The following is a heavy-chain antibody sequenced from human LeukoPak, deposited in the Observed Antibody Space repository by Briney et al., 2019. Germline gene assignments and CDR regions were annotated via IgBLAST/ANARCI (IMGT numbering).Heavy chain of an antibody. V-gene: IGHV4-61*02. J-gene: IGHJ4*02. Sequence: SETLSLTCTVSGNSISSGDYYWSWIRQPAGKGLEWIGRIYTSGSTTYNPSLKSRVTISGDTSENQFSLRLSSVTAADTAVFFCARGSLYGEYVFDYWGQGTLVTVSS. CDR2: IYTSGST. CDR1: GNSISSGDYY. CDR3: ARGSLYGEYVFDY. D-gene: IGHD4-17*01.